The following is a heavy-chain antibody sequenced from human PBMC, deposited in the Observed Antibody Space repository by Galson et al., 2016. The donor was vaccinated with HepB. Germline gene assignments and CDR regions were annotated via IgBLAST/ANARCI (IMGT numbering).Heavy chain of an antibody. Sequence: SVKVSCKASGYSFLNYGISWVRQAPGQGLEWIGRIRTHNGNTNYAHKVQGRVTLTADTSTTTVYMELRGLRPDDTAIYYCARDWGFLGGVTQNWFDPWGQGTLVSVSS. CDR2: IRTHNGNT. CDR3: ARDWGFLGGVTQNWFDP. V-gene: IGHV1-18*04. D-gene: IGHD3-16*01. J-gene: IGHJ5*02. CDR1: GYSFLNYG.